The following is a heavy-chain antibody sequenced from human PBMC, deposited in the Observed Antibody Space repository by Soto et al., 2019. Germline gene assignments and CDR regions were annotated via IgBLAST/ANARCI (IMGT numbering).Heavy chain of an antibody. Sequence: EVQLLESGGGLVQPGGSLRLSCAVSGFTISSYAMSWVRQAPGKGLEWVSVISGSGGSTYYVDSVKGRFTISRDNSKNTLYLQMNSLRADDTVVYYCANGLSQPPGGWFDPWGRGTLVTVSS. V-gene: IGHV3-23*01. J-gene: IGHJ5*02. D-gene: IGHD3-16*01. CDR3: ANGLSQPPGGWFDP. CDR1: GFTISSYA. CDR2: ISGSGGST.